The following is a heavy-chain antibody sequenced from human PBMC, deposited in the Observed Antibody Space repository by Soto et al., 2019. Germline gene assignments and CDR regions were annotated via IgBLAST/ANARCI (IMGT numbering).Heavy chain of an antibody. CDR1: GYTFTSYG. V-gene: IGHV1-18*04. CDR3: ARVIRVAGIGGPTGFDP. D-gene: IGHD6-19*01. CDR2: ISAYNGNT. J-gene: IGHJ5*02. Sequence: GASVKVSCKASGYTFTSYGISWVRQAPGQGLEWMGWISAYNGNTNYAQKLQGRVTMTTDTSTSTAYMELRSLRSDDTAVYYCARVIRVAGIGGPTGFDPWGQGILVTFSS.